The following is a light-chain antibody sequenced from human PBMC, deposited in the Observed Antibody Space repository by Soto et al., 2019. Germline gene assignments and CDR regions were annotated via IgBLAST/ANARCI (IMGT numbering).Light chain of an antibody. CDR2: GAS. CDR3: HQYNYWPPET. V-gene: IGKV3-15*01. J-gene: IGKJ1*01. CDR1: QGVSRK. Sequence: DIVMTQSPATLSVAPGERVTFSCRASQGVSRKLAWYQHKPGQAPRLLISGASTRATGIPARFSGSGSGTEFILTISSLQSEDSAVYYCHQYNYWPPETFGQGTKVDIK.